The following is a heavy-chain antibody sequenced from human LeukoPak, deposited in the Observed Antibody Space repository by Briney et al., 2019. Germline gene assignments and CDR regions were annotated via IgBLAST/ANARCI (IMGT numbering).Heavy chain of an antibody. D-gene: IGHD6-6*01. CDR3: ARVTYSSSSGGAFDI. Sequence: SETLSLTCTVSGDSISSYYWTWIRQPPGKGLEWIGYIYYSGSTNYNPSLKSRVTISVDTPKNQFSLKLSSVTAADTAVYYCARVTYSSSSGGAFDIWGQGTTVTVSS. V-gene: IGHV4-59*01. J-gene: IGHJ3*02. CDR2: IYYSGST. CDR1: GDSISSYY.